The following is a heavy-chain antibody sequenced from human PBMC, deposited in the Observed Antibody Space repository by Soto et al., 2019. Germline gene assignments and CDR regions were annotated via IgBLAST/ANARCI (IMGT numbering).Heavy chain of an antibody. V-gene: IGHV5-10-1*01. CDR1: GYSFTIYW. Sequence: PGESLKISCKGSGYSFTIYWISWVRQMPGTGLEWMGRIDPSDSYTNYSPSFQGHVTISADKSISTAYLQWSSLKASDTAMYYCARLKVSEYQLLRSYYYYYGMDVWGQGTTVTVSS. D-gene: IGHD2-2*01. CDR3: ARLKVSEYQLLRSYYYYYGMDV. CDR2: IDPSDSYT. J-gene: IGHJ6*02.